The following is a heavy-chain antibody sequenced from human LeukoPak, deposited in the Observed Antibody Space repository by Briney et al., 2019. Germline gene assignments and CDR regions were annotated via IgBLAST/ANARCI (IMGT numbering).Heavy chain of an antibody. J-gene: IGHJ4*02. CDR2: ISPGGST. CDR3: ARHAPHETGEKRGFEY. CDR1: GDSISSGNYF. Sequence: SETLSLTCTVSGDSISSGNYFWGWIRQPPWKGLEWIASISPGGSTYYNPSLKSRVTISVDTSKNHFSLILNSMSAADTAVYFCARHAPHETGEKRGFEYWGQGTLVTVSS. D-gene: IGHD1-14*01. V-gene: IGHV4-39*01.